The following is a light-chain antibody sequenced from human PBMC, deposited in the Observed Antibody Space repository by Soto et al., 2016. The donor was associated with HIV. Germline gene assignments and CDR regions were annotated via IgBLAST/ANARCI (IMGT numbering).Light chain of an antibody. Sequence: DIEMTQSPSAMSASVGDTVTITCRASQDISYFSAWFQQEPGKVPKRLIYTASSLQNGVPSRFSGSGSGTEFTLTISSLQPEDFATYYCLQHNRNPRTFGQGTKVEI. CDR1: QDISYF. V-gene: IGKV1-17*03. CDR3: LQHNRNPRT. CDR2: TAS. J-gene: IGKJ1*01.